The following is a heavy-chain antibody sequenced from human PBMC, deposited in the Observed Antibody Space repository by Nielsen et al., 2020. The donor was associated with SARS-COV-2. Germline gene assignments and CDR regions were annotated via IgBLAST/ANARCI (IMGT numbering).Heavy chain of an antibody. Sequence: GESLKISCVASEISFRSYGMHWVRQAPGKGLDWVAFTSYDGRDKFYADSVRGRFIVSRDNFRNTLSLHMDSLRTEDTAVYFCARQATIYMNEVSGMDVWSQWTTVTVSS. CDR3: ARQATIYMNEVSGMDV. CDR1: EISFRSYG. CDR2: TSYDGRDK. J-gene: IGHJ6*02. D-gene: IGHD3-9*01. V-gene: IGHV3-30*03.